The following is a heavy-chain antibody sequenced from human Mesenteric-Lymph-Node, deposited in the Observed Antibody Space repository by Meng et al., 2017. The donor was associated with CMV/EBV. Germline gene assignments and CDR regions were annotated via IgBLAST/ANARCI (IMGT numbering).Heavy chain of an antibody. CDR2: ISYDGSNK. J-gene: IGHJ4*02. V-gene: IGHV3-30-3*01. D-gene: IGHD7-27*01. CDR1: VFTFSSYA. CDR3: ARDFLGY. Sequence: LRLSCSASVFTFSSYAMHWVLQAPGKGLEWVTVISYDGSNKYYADSVKGRFTISRDNSKNTLYLQMNSLRAEDTAVYYCARDFLGYWGQGTLVTVSS.